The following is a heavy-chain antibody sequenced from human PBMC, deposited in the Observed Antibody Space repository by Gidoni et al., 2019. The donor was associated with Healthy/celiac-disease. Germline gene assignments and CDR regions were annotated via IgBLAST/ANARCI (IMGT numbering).Heavy chain of an antibody. CDR3: TKDAWDLSKSVY. CDR1: AYSIDTDFY. J-gene: IGHJ4*02. Sequence: QVQLQESGPGRVKPSEPLSLTCAVSAYSIDTDFYWSWIRQSPGKGLEWIGSIYHDGDPYYNSSLKSRITISIDRSKKQCSLNLRSVTAADTAIYYCTKDAWDLSKSVYWGRGTLVTVSS. CDR2: IYHDGDP. V-gene: IGHV4-38-2*02. D-gene: IGHD4-4*01.